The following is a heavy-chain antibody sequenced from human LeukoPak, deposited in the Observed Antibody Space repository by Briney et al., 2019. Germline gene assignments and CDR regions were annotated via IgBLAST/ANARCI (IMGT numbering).Heavy chain of an antibody. D-gene: IGHD1-14*01. J-gene: IGHJ5*02. Sequence: LETLSLTCTVSGGSISSSSYDWGWIRQPPGKGLEWIGSIYYSGSTYYNPSLKSRVTISVDTSKNQFSLKLSSVTAADTAVYYCARHLGLRYLNGFDPWGQGTLVTVSS. V-gene: IGHV4-39*01. CDR2: IYYSGST. CDR3: ARHLGLRYLNGFDP. CDR1: GGSISSSSYD.